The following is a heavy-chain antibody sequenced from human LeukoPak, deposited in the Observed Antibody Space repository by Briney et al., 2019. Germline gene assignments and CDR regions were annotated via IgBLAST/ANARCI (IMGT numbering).Heavy chain of an antibody. J-gene: IGHJ4*02. CDR1: GFTFSSYS. CDR3: ARCLRYFDWLFSVDS. V-gene: IGHV3-48*01. CDR2: ISYSSRTI. Sequence: GGSLRLSCAASGFTFSSYSMNWVRQAPGKGLEWVSYISYSSRTIYYADSVKGRFTISRDNAKNSLSLQMNSLRAEDTAVYYCARCLRYFDWLFSVDSRGQGTLVTVSS. D-gene: IGHD3-9*01.